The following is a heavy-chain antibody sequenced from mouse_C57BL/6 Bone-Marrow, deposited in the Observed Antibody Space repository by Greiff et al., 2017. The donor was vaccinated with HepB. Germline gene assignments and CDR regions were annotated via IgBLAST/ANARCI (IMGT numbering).Heavy chain of an antibody. Sequence: QVQLQQSGPELVKPGASVKISCKASGYTFTDYYINWVKQRPGQGLEWIGWIFPGSGSTYYNEKFKGKATLTVDKSSSTAYMLLSSLTSEDSAVYFCARSYGNLGVYYAMDYWGQGTSGTVSS. CDR2: IFPGSGST. D-gene: IGHD2-1*01. CDR3: ARSYGNLGVYYAMDY. J-gene: IGHJ4*01. V-gene: IGHV1-75*01. CDR1: GYTFTDYY.